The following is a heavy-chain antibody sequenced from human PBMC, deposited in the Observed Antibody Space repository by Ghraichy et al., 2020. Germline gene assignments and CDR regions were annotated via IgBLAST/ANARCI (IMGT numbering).Heavy chain of an antibody. J-gene: IGHJ4*02. V-gene: IGHV1-18*01. CDR1: GYTFTSYG. D-gene: IGHD5-24*01. CDR3: ARGDGYTTPPYFDD. CDR2: ISAYNGNT. Sequence: ASVKVSCKASGYTFTSYGISWVRQAPGQGLEWMGWISAYNGNTNYAQKFQGRVTMTTETSTSTAYMELRSLRSDDTAVYYCARGDGYTTPPYFDDWGQVTLVTVS.